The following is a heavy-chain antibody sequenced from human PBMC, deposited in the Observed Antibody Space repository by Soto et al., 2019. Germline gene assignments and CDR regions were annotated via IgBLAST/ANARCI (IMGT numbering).Heavy chain of an antibody. CDR3: ARTRSAWSDFHSYSLDV. CDR2: ISYGSTKT. D-gene: IGHD2-15*01. V-gene: IGHV3-30*03. J-gene: IGHJ6*01. Sequence: QVQLVESGGGVVQPGRSLRLSCAASGFTFNSYGMHWVRQGPGNGLEWWEFISYGSTKTYYADSVNGRFTISRDNSNSALYVQMNSLTGEDTAVYYCARTRSAWSDFHSYSLDVWGQGTTVTFSS. CDR1: GFTFNSYG.